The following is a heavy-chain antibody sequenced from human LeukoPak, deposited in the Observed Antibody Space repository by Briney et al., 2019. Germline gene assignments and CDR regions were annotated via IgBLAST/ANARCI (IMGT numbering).Heavy chain of an antibody. CDR3: ARGHYYDSSGLLPTNWFDP. D-gene: IGHD3-22*01. V-gene: IGHV4-31*03. CDR2: IYYSGST. CDR1: GGPISSGGYY. Sequence: SQTLSLTCTVSGGPISSGGYYWSWIRQHPGKGLEWIGHIYYSGSTYYNPSLKSRVTISVDTSKNQFSLKLSSVTAADTAVYYCARGHYYDSSGLLPTNWFDPWGQGTLVTVSS. J-gene: IGHJ5*02.